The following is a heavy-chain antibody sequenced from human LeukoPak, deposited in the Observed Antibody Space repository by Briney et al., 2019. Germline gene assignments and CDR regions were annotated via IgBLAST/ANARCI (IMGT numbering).Heavy chain of an antibody. Sequence: PSETLSLTCAVPDGSIRRYHWSWIRQPPQKGLEWVGYVLYAGSTNYNPSLKSRITISLDKSKDQFSLKLSSVTAADTAMYYCARLGLHSTTADALDIWGQGTMVTVSS. CDR1: DGSIRRYH. D-gene: IGHD6-13*01. CDR2: VLYAGST. V-gene: IGHV4-59*01. J-gene: IGHJ3*02. CDR3: ARLGLHSTTADALDI.